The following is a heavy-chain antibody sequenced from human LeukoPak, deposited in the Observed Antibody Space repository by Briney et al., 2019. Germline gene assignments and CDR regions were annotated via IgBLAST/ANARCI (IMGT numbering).Heavy chain of an antibody. Sequence: GGSLRLSCAASGFTFSSYAMSWVRQAPGKGLEWVSAISGSGGSTYYADSVKGRFTISRDKSKNTLFLQMNSLRAEDTAVYYCAKHSSSTSWWAFDIWGQGTMVTVSS. D-gene: IGHD2-2*01. CDR2: ISGSGGST. CDR3: AKHSSSTSWWAFDI. V-gene: IGHV3-23*01. J-gene: IGHJ3*02. CDR1: GFTFSSYA.